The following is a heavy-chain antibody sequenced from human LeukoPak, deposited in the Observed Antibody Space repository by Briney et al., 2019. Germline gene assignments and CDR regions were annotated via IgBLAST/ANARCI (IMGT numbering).Heavy chain of an antibody. D-gene: IGHD3-10*01. CDR1: GFTFSSYG. V-gene: IGHV3-23*01. CDR3: ANDGSDNDY. CDR2: ISGSGGST. Sequence: GGSLRLSCAASGFTFSSYGMSWVRQAPGKGLEWVSAISGSGGSTYHADSVKGRFTISRDNSKNTLYLQMNSLRAEDTAVYYCANDGSDNDYWGQGTLVTVSS. J-gene: IGHJ4*02.